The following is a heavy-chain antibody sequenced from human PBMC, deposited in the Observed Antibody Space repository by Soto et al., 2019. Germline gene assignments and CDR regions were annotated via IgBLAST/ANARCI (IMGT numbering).Heavy chain of an antibody. CDR2: IYYSGST. J-gene: IGHJ4*02. V-gene: IGHV4-39*01. CDR3: AKTVDIGYDYSTRYYFDY. D-gene: IGHD4-4*01. CDR1: GGSISSSSYY. Sequence: SETLSLTCSVSGGSISSSSYYWGWFRQPPGKGLEWIGSIYYSGSTYYNPALKSRVTISVDSSKNQFSLKLSSVTAADTAVYYCAKTVDIGYDYSTRYYFDYWGQGTLVTVSS.